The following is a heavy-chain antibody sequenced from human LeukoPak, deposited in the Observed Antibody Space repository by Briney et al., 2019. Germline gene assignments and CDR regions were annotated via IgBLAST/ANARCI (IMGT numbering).Heavy chain of an antibody. CDR1: GDSLNELS. V-gene: IGHV1-24*01. CDR3: ATESGASVMGGLDI. CDR2: FEPEEGET. Sequence: ASVKVSCKVSGDSLNELSIHWVRQAPGKGLEWMGGFEPEEGETLHAEKFEGRVNMTEDTSTGTAYLELSSLRSEDMGVYYCATESGASVMGGLDIWGRGILVTVSS. J-gene: IGHJ5*02. D-gene: IGHD2-8*01.